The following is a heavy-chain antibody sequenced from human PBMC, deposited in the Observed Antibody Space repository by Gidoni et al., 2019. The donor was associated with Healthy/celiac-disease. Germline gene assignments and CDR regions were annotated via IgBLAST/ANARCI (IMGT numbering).Heavy chain of an antibody. CDR2: ISGSGGRT. V-gene: IGHV3-23*01. D-gene: IGHD4-17*01. CDR3: AKGSYGDYELVNFDY. Sequence: EVQLLVSGGGLVQPGGSLRLSCAVSGFTFTRYAMSWVRQAPGKGLEWVSAISGSGGRTYYADSVKGRFTISRDNSKNTLDLQMNSLRAEDTAVYYCAKGSYGDYELVNFDYWGQGTLVTVSS. J-gene: IGHJ4*02. CDR1: GFTFTRYA.